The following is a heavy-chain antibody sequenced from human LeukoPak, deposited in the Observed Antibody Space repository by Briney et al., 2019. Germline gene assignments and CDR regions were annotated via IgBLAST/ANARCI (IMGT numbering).Heavy chain of an antibody. CDR2: IYTSGST. J-gene: IGHJ4*02. D-gene: IGHD3-22*01. Sequence: SETLSLTCTVSGGSIGSYYWSWIRQPAGKGLEWIGRIYTSGSTNYNPSLKSRVTMSVDTPKNQFSLKLSSVTAADTAVYYCARAPPRGYYDRSGYTHFDYWGQGTLVTVSS. V-gene: IGHV4-4*07. CDR3: ARAPPRGYYDRSGYTHFDY. CDR1: GGSIGSYY.